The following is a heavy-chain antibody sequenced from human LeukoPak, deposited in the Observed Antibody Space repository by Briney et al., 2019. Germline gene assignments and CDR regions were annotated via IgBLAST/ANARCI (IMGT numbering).Heavy chain of an antibody. J-gene: IGHJ6*03. CDR2: IYYSGST. CDR1: GGSISSSSYY. V-gene: IGHV4-39*07. CDR3: ARDNREDQGSYYYYYYMDV. D-gene: IGHD3-10*01. Sequence: SETLSLTCTVSGGSISSSSYYWGWIRQPPGKGLEWIGSIYYSGSTYYNPSLKSRVTISVDTSNNQFSLRLSSLTAADTAVYYCARDNREDQGSYYYYYYMDVWGKGTTVTVSS.